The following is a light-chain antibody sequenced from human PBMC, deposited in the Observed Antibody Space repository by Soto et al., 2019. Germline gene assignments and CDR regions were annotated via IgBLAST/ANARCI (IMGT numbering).Light chain of an antibody. CDR1: QSVGSD. CDR3: HQYNNCPPWT. Sequence: EMVLTQSPATLSVSPGERATLSCRASQSVGSDLAWYQHKPGQAPRLLIYDASIRVTDIPARFIGSGSGTEFTLTISSLQSEDFVVYYCHQYNNCPPWTFGQGTKVEIK. CDR2: DAS. J-gene: IGKJ1*01. V-gene: IGKV3-15*01.